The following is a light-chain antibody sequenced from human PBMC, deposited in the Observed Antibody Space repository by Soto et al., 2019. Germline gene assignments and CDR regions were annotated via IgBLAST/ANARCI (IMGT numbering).Light chain of an antibody. CDR3: CSYAGSSTYD. J-gene: IGLJ1*01. V-gene: IGLV2-23*01. Sequence: QSVLPQPASVSGPAGQSITISCTGTSSDDGNYNLVSWYQQHPGKAPKLMIYEGSMLPSGVANRFSGSKAGNAASLTISILRAEDEADYYCCSYAGSSTYDFGNGTKVIVL. CDR2: EGS. CDR1: SSDDGNYNL.